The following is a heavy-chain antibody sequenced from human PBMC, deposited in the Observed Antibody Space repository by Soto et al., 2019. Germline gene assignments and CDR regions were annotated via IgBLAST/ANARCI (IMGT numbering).Heavy chain of an antibody. CDR2: ISYDGSNK. D-gene: IGHD1-1*01. V-gene: IGHV3-30*03. CDR3: ARSDPTTGTTPYLDY. J-gene: IGHJ4*02. Sequence: PGESLRLSCAASGLSFSSHGMHWVRQAPGKGREWVAVISYDGSNKNYADSMKGRFTIPRDNSKDTLYLQMNSLRSDDSAVYSCARSDPTTGTTPYLDYWGQGTLVTVSS. CDR1: GLSFSSHG.